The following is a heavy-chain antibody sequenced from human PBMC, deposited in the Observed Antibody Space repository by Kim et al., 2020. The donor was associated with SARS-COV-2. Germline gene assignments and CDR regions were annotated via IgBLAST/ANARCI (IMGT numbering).Heavy chain of an antibody. CDR3: ARTISLTSSGWYRDTFDY. Sequence: SETLSLTCTVSGGSISSSSYYWGWIRQPPGKGLEWIGSIYYSGSTYYNPSLKSRVTISVDTSKNQFSLKLSSVTAADTAVYYCARTISLTSSGWYRDTFDYWGQGTLVTVSS. J-gene: IGHJ4*02. D-gene: IGHD6-19*01. V-gene: IGHV4-39*07. CDR2: IYYSGST. CDR1: GGSISSSSYY.